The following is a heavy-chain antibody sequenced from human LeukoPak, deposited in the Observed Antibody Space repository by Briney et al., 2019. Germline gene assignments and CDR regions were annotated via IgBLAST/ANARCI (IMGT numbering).Heavy chain of an antibody. V-gene: IGHV3-23*01. CDR1: GFTFSSYA. J-gene: IGHJ4*02. CDR3: AKSQRKYCTNGVCYTVVDY. CDR2: ISGSGGST. Sequence: GGSLRLSCAASGFTFSSYAMSWVRQAPGKGLEWVSAISGSGGSTYYADSVKGRFTISRDNSKNTLYLQMNSLRAEDTAVYYCAKSQRKYCTNGVCYTVVDYWGQGTLVTVSS. D-gene: IGHD2-8*01.